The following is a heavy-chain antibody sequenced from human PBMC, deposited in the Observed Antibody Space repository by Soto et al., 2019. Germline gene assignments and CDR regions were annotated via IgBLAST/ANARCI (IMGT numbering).Heavy chain of an antibody. Sequence: GGSLRLSCAASGFTFSSYSMNWVRQAPGKGLEWVSSISSSSSYIYYADSVKGRFTISRDNAKNSLYLQMNSLRAEDTAVYYCARGVTTRPFDPWGQVTLVTVSS. CDR1: GFTFSSYS. CDR3: ARGVTTRPFDP. V-gene: IGHV3-21*01. CDR2: ISSSSSYI. D-gene: IGHD4-4*01. J-gene: IGHJ5*02.